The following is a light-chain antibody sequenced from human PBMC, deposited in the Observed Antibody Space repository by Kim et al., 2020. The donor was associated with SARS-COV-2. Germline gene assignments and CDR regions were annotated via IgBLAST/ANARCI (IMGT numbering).Light chain of an antibody. CDR1: QSVSRL. J-gene: IGKJ1*01. CDR2: DAS. V-gene: IGKV3-11*01. CDR3: QQRSNWPPG. Sequence: EIVLTQSPATLSLFPGERATLSCRASQSVSRLLAWYQHKPCQAPRLFIYDASNRATGIPARFSGSGSETDFTLTISSLEPEDFAVYYCQQRSNWPPGFVQGTKVDIK.